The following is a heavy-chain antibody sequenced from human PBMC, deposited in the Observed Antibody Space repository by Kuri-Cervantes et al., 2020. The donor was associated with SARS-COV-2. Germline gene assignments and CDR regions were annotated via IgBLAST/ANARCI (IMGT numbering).Heavy chain of an antibody. CDR1: GFTFSSYS. D-gene: IGHD3-22*01. CDR3: ARGITMIVVVTPFDY. J-gene: IGHJ4*02. CDR2: VSSSSSYI. Sequence: GGSLRLSCAASGFTFSSYSMNWVRQAPGKGLEWVSSVSSSSSYIYYADSVKGRFTISRDSAKNSLYLQMNSLRAEDTAVYYCARGITMIVVVTPFDYWGQGTLVTVSS. V-gene: IGHV3-21*01.